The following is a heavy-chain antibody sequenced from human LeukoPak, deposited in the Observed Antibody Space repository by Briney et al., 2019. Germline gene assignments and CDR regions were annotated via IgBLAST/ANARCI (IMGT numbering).Heavy chain of an antibody. Sequence: SETLSLTSTVSGGSISSSSYYWGWIRQPPGKGLEGIGSIYYSGSTYYNPSLKSRVTISVDTSKNQFSLKLSSVTAADTAVYYCARRRWGLLFPFDYWGQGTLVTVSS. J-gene: IGHJ4*02. V-gene: IGHV4-39*01. CDR3: ARRRWGLLFPFDY. CDR2: IYYSGST. CDR1: GGSISSSSYY. D-gene: IGHD2-21*01.